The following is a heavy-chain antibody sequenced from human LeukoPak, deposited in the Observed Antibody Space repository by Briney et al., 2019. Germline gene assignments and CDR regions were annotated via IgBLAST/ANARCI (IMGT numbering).Heavy chain of an antibody. CDR2: IYYSGST. D-gene: IGHD3-22*01. CDR3: ARHDSSGPYNAFDI. V-gene: IGHV4-39*01. CDR1: GGSISGSSYY. Sequence: SETLSVTCTVSGGSISGSSYYWGWIRQPPGKGLEWIGSIYYSGSTYYNPSLKSRVTISVDTSKNQFSLKLSSVTATDTAVYYCARHDSSGPYNAFDIWGQGTLVTVSS. J-gene: IGHJ4*02.